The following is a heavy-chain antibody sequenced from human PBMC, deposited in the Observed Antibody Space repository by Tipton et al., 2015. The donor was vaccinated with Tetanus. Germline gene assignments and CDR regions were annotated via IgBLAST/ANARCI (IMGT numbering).Heavy chain of an antibody. Sequence: SLRLSCAASGFTFSSYSMNWVRQAPGKGLEWVSSISSSSSYIYYADSVRGRFTISRDNAKNSLYLQMNSLRAEDTAVYYCARDQARIAAAGDFDYWGQGTLVTVSS. CDR3: ARDQARIAAAGDFDY. J-gene: IGHJ4*02. V-gene: IGHV3-21*01. CDR1: GFTFSSYS. D-gene: IGHD6-13*01. CDR2: ISSSSSYI.